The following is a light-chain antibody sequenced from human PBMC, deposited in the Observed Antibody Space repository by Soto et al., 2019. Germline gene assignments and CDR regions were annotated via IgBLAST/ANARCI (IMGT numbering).Light chain of an antibody. CDR1: QTISTF. CDR2: SIA. Sequence: DLQLTQSPSSLSASVGDRVSITCRTSQTISTFLNWYYHRPGQAPKLLIYSIANLQSGVPSRFSGGGAGTEFTLTISSLQPEDFGSYSCQQTYNLPPTFGGGTRVQIK. J-gene: IGKJ4*01. CDR3: QQTYNLPPT. V-gene: IGKV1-39*01.